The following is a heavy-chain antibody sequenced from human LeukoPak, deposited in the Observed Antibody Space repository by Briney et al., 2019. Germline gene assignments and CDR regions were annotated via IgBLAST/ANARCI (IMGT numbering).Heavy chain of an antibody. CDR1: GYSISSGYY. D-gene: IGHD3-3*01. CDR3: ASVYDFWSGYYFDY. J-gene: IGHJ4*02. V-gene: IGHV4-38-2*02. CDR2: IYHSGST. Sequence: SETLSLTCTVSGYSISSGYYWGWIRQPPGKGLEWIGSIYHSGSTYYNPSLKSRVTIPVDTSKNQFSLKLSSVTAADTAVYYCASVYDFWSGYYFDYWGQGTLVTVSS.